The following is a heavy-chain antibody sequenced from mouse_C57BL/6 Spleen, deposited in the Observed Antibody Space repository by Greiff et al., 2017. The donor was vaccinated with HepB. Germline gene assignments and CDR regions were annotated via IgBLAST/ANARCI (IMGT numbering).Heavy chain of an antibody. CDR1: GFTFSSYG. D-gene: IGHD1-1*01. CDR3: ARRGTTVVEYFDV. CDR2: ISSGGSYT. J-gene: IGHJ1*03. Sequence: EVMLVESGGDLVKPGGSLKLSCAASGFTFSSYGMSWVRQTPDKRLEWVATISSGGSYTYYPDSVKGRFTISRDNAKNTLYLQMSSLKSEDTAMYYCARRGTTVVEYFDVWGTGTTVTVSS. V-gene: IGHV5-6*02.